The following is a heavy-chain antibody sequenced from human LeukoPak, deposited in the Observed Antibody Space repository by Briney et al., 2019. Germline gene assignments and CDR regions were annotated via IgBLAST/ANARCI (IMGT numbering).Heavy chain of an antibody. CDR3: VKGPYYESPALDS. J-gene: IGHJ4*02. Sequence: GGSLRLSCAASGFTFRDFGMNWVRQTPGKGLGWISHINGGGDSTHYADSVKGRFTISRDNSQNTLFVQMNSLRVDDSATYYCVKGPYYESPALDSWGQGTLVTVSS. V-gene: IGHV3-23*01. D-gene: IGHD3-3*01. CDR1: GFTFRDFG. CDR2: INGGGDST.